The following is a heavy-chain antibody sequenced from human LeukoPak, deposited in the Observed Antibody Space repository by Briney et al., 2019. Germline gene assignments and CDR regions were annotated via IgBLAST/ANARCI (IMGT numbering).Heavy chain of an antibody. D-gene: IGHD3-3*01. Sequence: GGSLRLSCAASGFTFSTYGMHWVRQAQAKGRGWLPVIGYDGSKKYYLDSVKGRFVISRDNSKNTLYLQMNSLGVEDTAIYYCAKAGREPTDFWSEYYTYFYALDVWGQGTTVTVSS. CDR3: AKAGREPTDFWSEYYTYFYALDV. CDR1: GFTFSTYG. CDR2: IGYDGSKK. J-gene: IGHJ6*02. V-gene: IGHV3-33*06.